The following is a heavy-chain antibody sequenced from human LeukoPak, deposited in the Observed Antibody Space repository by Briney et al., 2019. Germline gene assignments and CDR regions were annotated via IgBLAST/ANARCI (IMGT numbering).Heavy chain of an antibody. V-gene: IGHV3-74*01. Sequence: GGSLRLSCAASGFTFSSYWTHWVRQAPGEGLVWVSRINSDGSSTSYAASVKGRFTISRHNAKNTLYLRMNSLRAEDTDLYYCARNPRAMTGTVDYWGQGALVTVAS. CDR3: ARNPRAMTGTVDY. CDR2: INSDGSST. J-gene: IGHJ4*02. CDR1: GFTFSSYW. D-gene: IGHD6-19*01.